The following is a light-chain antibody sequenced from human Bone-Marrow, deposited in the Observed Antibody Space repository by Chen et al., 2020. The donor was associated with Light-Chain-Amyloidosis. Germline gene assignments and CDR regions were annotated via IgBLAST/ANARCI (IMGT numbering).Light chain of an antibody. CDR2: RDT. CDR1: DLPTKY. CDR3: QSADSSGTYEVI. J-gene: IGLJ2*01. Sequence: SYELTQPPSVSVSPGQTARITCSGDDLPTKYAYWYQQKPGQAPVVVIHRDTERPSGISERFSGYSSGTTATLTISGVQAEDEADYHCQSADSSGTYEVIFGGGTKLNVL. V-gene: IGLV3-25*03.